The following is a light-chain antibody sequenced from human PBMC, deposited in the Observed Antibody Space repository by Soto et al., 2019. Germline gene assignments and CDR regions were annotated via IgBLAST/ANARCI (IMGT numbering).Light chain of an antibody. J-gene: IGLJ2*01. CDR3: QSADSSGTYVI. Sequence: SYELTQPPSVSVSPGQTARITCSGDALAKQYAYWYRQKAGQAPVLVIYKDSERPSRIPERFSGSSSGTTVTLTISGVQAADEADYYCQSADSSGTYVIFGGGTKLTVL. CDR1: ALAKQY. V-gene: IGLV3-25*03. CDR2: KDS.